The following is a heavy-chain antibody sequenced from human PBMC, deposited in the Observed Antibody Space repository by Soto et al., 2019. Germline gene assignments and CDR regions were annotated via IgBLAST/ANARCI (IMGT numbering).Heavy chain of an antibody. D-gene: IGHD1-1*01. CDR1: GFTVSSNY. CDR3: ARAVTRNDLFDY. CDR2: IYSGGST. Sequence: GGSLRLSCAASGFTVSSNYMSWVRQAPGKGLEWVSVIYSGGSTYYADSVKGRFTISRDNSKNTLYLQMNSLRAEDTAVYYCARAVTRNDLFDYWGQGTLDTVSS. V-gene: IGHV3-66*01. J-gene: IGHJ4*02.